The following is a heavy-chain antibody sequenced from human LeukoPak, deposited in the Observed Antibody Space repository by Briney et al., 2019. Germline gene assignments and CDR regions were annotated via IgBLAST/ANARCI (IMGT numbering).Heavy chain of an antibody. CDR3: ARSQFRTSNSGTWGFRP. V-gene: IGHV1-2*02. J-gene: IGHJ1*01. CDR1: GYTFTGYY. CDR2: INPNNGDT. Sequence: ASVKVSCKTSGYTFTGYYLHWVRQAPGQRPEWMAWINPNNGDTKIAQKFQGRVTMTRDTSINTAYMEPSSLRPDDTAVYYCARSQFRTSNSGTWGFRPWGQGTLVTVTS. D-gene: IGHD6-13*01.